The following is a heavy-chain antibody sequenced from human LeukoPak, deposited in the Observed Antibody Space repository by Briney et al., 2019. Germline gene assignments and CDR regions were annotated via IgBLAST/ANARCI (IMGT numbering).Heavy chain of an antibody. CDR3: ARGRGYDFWSGYSGHWFDP. CDR1: GGSFSGYY. J-gene: IGHJ5*02. Sequence: SETLSLTCAVYGGSFSGYYWSWIRQPPGKGLEWIGEINHSGSTNYNPSLKSRVTIPVDTSKNQFSLKLSSVTAADTAVYYCARGRGYDFWSGYSGHWFDPWGQGTLVTVS. D-gene: IGHD3-3*01. V-gene: IGHV4-34*01. CDR2: INHSGST.